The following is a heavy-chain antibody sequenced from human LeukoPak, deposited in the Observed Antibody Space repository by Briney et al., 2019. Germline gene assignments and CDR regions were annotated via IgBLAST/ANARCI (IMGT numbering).Heavy chain of an antibody. Sequence: GGSLRLSCAASGFTFSTFSMNWVRQAPGRGLEWVSYISGGSGTIHYADSVKGRFTISRDNAKNLLYLQMDSLRAEDTAVYYCARQPGELDYWGQGTLVTVSS. CDR3: ARQPGELDY. CDR1: GFTFSTFS. CDR2: ISGGSGTI. D-gene: IGHD3-10*01. V-gene: IGHV3-48*01. J-gene: IGHJ4*02.